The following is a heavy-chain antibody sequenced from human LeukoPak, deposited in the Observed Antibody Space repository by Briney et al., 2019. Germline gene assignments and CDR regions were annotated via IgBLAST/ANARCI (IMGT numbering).Heavy chain of an antibody. D-gene: IGHD2-2*01. CDR1: GGSISSGDYY. CDR2: IYYSGST. CDR3: ARALGSYCSSTSCSMAYYFDS. Sequence: SETLSLTCTVSGGSISSGDYYWSWIRQPPGKGLEWIGYIYYSGSTYYNPSLKSRVTISVDTSKNQFSLKLSSVTAADTAVYYCARALGSYCSSTSCSMAYYFDSWGQGALVTVSS. V-gene: IGHV4-30-4*01. J-gene: IGHJ4*02.